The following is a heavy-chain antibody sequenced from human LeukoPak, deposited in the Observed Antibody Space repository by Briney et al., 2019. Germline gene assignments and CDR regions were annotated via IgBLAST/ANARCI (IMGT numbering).Heavy chain of an antibody. V-gene: IGHV3-11*01. D-gene: IGHD3-10*01. CDR3: AREMKGDYGSGTFFDL. CDR2: ISDSGSTI. J-gene: IGHJ4*02. CDR1: EFVFSDYY. Sequence: GGSLRLSCAASEFVFSDYYMSWIRQAPGKGLEWVSYISDSGSTIYYADSVKGRFTISRDNVKNSLYLQMNGLRAEDTAVYYCAREMKGDYGSGTFFDLWGQGNMVTVSS.